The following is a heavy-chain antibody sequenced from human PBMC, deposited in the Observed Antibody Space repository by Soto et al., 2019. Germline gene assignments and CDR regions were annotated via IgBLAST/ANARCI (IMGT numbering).Heavy chain of an antibody. Sequence: EVHLVESGGGVVTPGGSLTLSCAASGFTFANAWMNWVRQAPGKGLEWVGRIRSSSDGGTTDYAAPVKGRFTFSRDDSKNTLFLHLNSLKTEDPAVYFWTPSIFGVVTAHWGQGTLVTVS. CDR2: IRSSSDGGTT. CDR1: GFTFANAW. V-gene: IGHV3-15*07. D-gene: IGHD3-3*01. CDR3: TPSIFGVVTAH. J-gene: IGHJ4*02.